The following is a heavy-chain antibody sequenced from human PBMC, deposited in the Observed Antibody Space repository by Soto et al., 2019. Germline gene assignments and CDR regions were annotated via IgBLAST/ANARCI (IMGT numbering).Heavy chain of an antibody. Sequence: QVQLVESGGGVVQPGRSLRLSCAASGFIFSDFAMHWVRQAPGKGLEWVAFISYNGGGQFYADSVKGRFTISRDNSKDTLYLQMDSLSSEDSAVYYCASEGESDPKGGDALDIWGQGTMVTVSS. V-gene: IGHV3-30-3*01. CDR2: ISYNGGGQ. CDR3: ASEGESDPKGGDALDI. D-gene: IGHD3-16*01. J-gene: IGHJ3*02. CDR1: GFIFSDFA.